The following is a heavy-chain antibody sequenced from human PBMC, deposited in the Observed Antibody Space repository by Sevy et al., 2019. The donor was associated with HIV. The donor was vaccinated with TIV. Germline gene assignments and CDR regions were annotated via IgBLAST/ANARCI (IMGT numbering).Heavy chain of an antibody. CDR2: INGDGSST. D-gene: IGHD2-21*01. CDR1: GFTFSSYW. CDR3: AKTSLGLWRGWFDP. V-gene: IGHV3-74*01. Sequence: GGSLRLSCAASGFTFSSYWMHWVRQAPGKGLVWVSRINGDGSSTTYADSVKGRFTISRDNTKNTLYLQMNSPRAEETAVYYCAKTSLGLWRGWFDPWGQGTLVTVSS. J-gene: IGHJ5*02.